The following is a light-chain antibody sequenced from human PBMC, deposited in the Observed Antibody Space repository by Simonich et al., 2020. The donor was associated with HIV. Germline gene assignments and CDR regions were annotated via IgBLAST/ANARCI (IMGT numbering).Light chain of an antibody. CDR3: VLYMSSGTVI. V-gene: IGLV8-61*01. CDR2: NTN. J-gene: IGLJ2*01. CDR1: SGSVSSAYY. Sequence: QTVVTQEPSFSVSPGGTVTLTCALSSGSVSSAYYPSWYQQTPGQAPRTLSYNTNLRPSGVPDRFSGSIRGNKAALSITGAQADDESDYYCVLYMSSGTVIFGGGTKLTVL.